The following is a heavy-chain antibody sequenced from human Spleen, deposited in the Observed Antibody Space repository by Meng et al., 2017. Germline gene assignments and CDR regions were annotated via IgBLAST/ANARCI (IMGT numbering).Heavy chain of an antibody. CDR1: GFTFDDYG. V-gene: IGHV3-20*04. J-gene: IGHJ4*02. CDR3: ARITQYSSSWAFDY. CDR2: INLNGGST. D-gene: IGHD6-13*01. Sequence: GESLKISCAASGFTFDDYGMSWVRQAPGKGLEWVSGINLNGGSTGYADSVKGRFTISRDNAKNSLYLQMNSLRAEDTALYYCARITQYSSSWAFDYWGQGTLVTVSS.